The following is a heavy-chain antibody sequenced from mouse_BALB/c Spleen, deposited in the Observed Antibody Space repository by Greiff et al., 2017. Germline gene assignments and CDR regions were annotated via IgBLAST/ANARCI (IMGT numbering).Heavy chain of an antibody. Sequence: VQLKESGAELVKPGASVKLSCTASGFNIKDTYMHWVKQRPEQGLEWIGRIDPANGNTKYDPKFQGKATITADTSSNTAYLQLSSLTSEDTAVYYCARRAWFADWGQGTLVTVSA. CDR2: IDPANGNT. CDR1: GFNIKDTY. J-gene: IGHJ3*01. CDR3: ARRAWFAD. V-gene: IGHV14-3*02.